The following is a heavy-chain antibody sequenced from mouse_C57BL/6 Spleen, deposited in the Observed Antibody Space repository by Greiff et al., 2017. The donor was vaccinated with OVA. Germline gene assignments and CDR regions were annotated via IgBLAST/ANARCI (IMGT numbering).Heavy chain of an antibody. D-gene: IGHD2-4*01. Sequence: EVHLVESGGGLVQPKGSLKLSCAASGFSFNTYAMNWVRQAPGKGLEWVARIRSKSNNYATYYADSVKDRFTISRDDSESMLYLQMNNLKTEDTAMYYCVSQFLDYEYFDYWGQGTTLTVSS. CDR3: VSQFLDYEYFDY. CDR1: GFSFNTYA. CDR2: IRSKSNNYAT. V-gene: IGHV10-1*01. J-gene: IGHJ2*01.